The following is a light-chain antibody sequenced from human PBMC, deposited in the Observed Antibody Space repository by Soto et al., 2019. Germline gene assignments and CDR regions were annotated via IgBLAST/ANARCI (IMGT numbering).Light chain of an antibody. Sequence: QSALTQPASVSGSPGQSITISCTGTSSDVGSYNLVSWYQQHPGKAPKLMIYEGTKRPSGVSDRFSGSKSGNTASLTISGLLAEDEADYYCCSYAGSRIVVFGVGTKLTVL. V-gene: IGLV2-23*01. J-gene: IGLJ2*01. CDR3: CSYAGSRIVV. CDR2: EGT. CDR1: SSDVGSYNL.